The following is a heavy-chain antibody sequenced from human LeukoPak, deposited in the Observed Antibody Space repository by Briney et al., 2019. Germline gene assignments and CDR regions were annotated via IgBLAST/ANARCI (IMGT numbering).Heavy chain of an antibody. CDR2: ISGSGAST. J-gene: IGHJ4*02. Sequence: PGGSLRLSCAASGFTFSSCAMNWVRQAPGKGLEWVSSISGSGASTYDADSVKGRFTISRDNSKNTLYLRMNSLRAEDTAIYYCAKDRYGDYSFDSWGQGTLVTVSS. CDR3: AKDRYGDYSFDS. D-gene: IGHD4-17*01. V-gene: IGHV3-23*01. CDR1: GFTFSSCA.